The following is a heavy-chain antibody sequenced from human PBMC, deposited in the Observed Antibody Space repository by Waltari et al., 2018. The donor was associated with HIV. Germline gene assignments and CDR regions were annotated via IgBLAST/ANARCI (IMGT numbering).Heavy chain of an antibody. CDR3: TTAYYYDSSGYYSVFDY. CDR1: GFTFSNAW. Sequence: EVQLVESGGGLVQPGGSLRLSCAASGFTFSNAWMSWVRRAPGKGLEWVGRIKSKTDGGTTDYAAPVKGRFTISRDDSKNTLYLQMNSLKTEDTAVYYCTTAYYYDSSGYYSVFDYWGQGTLVTVSS. D-gene: IGHD3-22*01. V-gene: IGHV3-15*01. J-gene: IGHJ4*02. CDR2: IKSKTDGGTT.